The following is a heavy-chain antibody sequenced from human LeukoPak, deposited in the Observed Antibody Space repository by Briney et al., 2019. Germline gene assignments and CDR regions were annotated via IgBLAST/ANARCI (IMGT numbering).Heavy chain of an antibody. V-gene: IGHV5-51*01. CDR2: IYPGDSDT. J-gene: IGHJ4*02. CDR1: GYSFTTYW. CDR3: ARTPPYCGGDCYDYFDF. Sequence: GESLKISCKASGYSFTTYWIGWVRQMPGKGLEWMGIIYPGDSDTRYSPSFQGQVTISADKSISTAYLQWSSLKASDTAMYYCARTPPYCGGDCYDYFDFWGQGTLVTVSS. D-gene: IGHD2-21*02.